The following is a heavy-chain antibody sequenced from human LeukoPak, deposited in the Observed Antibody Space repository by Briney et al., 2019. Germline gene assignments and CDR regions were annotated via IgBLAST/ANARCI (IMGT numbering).Heavy chain of an antibody. D-gene: IGHD1-26*01. V-gene: IGHV3-23*01. Sequence: GGSLRLSCAASGFTFSSYAMSWVRQAPGKGLERVSAIRDSGSSTHYADSVKGRFTTSRDNSKNTLFLQMNSLRAEDTAIYYCAKYGPQDSGSSHFDYWGQGALVTVSS. CDR1: GFTFSSYA. J-gene: IGHJ4*02. CDR2: IRDSGSST. CDR3: AKYGPQDSGSSHFDY.